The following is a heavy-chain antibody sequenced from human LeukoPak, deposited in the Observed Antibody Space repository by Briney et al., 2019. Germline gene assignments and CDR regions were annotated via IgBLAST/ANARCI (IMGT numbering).Heavy chain of an antibody. D-gene: IGHD3-10*01. J-gene: IGHJ6*02. V-gene: IGHV4-39*01. CDR3: ARQEGGSGSSYGMDV. CDR1: GGSISSSSYY. Sequence: SSETLSLTCTVSGGSISSSSYYWGWIRQPPGKGLEWIGSIYYSGSTYYNPSLKSRVTISVDTSKNQFSLNLSSVTAADTAVYYCARQEGGSGSSYGMDVWGQGTTVTVSS. CDR2: IYYSGST.